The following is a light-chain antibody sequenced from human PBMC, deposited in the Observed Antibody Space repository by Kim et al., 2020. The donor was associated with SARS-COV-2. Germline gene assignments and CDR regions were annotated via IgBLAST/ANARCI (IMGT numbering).Light chain of an antibody. Sequence: GTISCTGSSSNIGAGYDVHWYQQLPGTAPKLLIYGNSNRPSGVPDRFSGSKSGTSASLAITGLQAEDEGDYYCQSYDSSLRGSYVFGTGTKVTVL. J-gene: IGLJ1*01. V-gene: IGLV1-40*01. CDR3: QSYDSSLRGSYV. CDR2: GNS. CDR1: SSNIGAGYD.